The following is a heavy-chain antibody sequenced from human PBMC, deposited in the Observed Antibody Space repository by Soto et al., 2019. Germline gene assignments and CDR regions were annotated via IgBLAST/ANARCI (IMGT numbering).Heavy chain of an antibody. V-gene: IGHV3-33*01. CDR1: VFGFSSYA. D-gene: IGHD3-22*01. J-gene: IGHJ6*03. CDR3: ARDWLLPPLDISGRDV. Sequence: QGPLVESGGGVVQPGRSLRPSCAASVFGFSSYAMHWGRQSPGKGLGRVGLIWYDGSTNYYADTVKGRFTISRENLGKRLFLQKNGMRDEETAVYYGARDWLLPPLDISGRDVRSTPTAVIAS. CDR2: IWYDGSTN.